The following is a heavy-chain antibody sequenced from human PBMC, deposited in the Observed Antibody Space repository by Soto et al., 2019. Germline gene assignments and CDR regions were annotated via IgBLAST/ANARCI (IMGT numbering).Heavy chain of an antibody. Sequence: GASVKVSCKASGGTFSTYAISWVRQAPGQGLEWMGGIIPIFGTANYAQKFQGRVTITADESTSTAYMELSSLRSEDTAVYYCASTRDNGGLAYCGGDCYHPVDYWGQGTLVTVSS. D-gene: IGHD2-21*02. CDR3: ASTRDNGGLAYCGGDCYHPVDY. CDR1: GGTFSTYA. J-gene: IGHJ4*02. CDR2: IIPIFGTA. V-gene: IGHV1-69*13.